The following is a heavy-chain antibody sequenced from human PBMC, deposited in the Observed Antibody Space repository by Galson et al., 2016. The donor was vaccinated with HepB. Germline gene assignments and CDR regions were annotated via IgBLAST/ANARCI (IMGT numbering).Heavy chain of an antibody. V-gene: IGHV3-30-3*01. CDR2: ISFYGSNN. Sequence: SLRLSTVSSGFTFSSYAKHCSRRAPGRRRVGVAVISFYGSNNFYAASVKGRFTISGDKSKNTLYLQLNSLSAEDTAVYYCARYYDYVRGDYCYTRTHPQYYLDYWGQGTLVTVSS. CDR3: ARYYDYVRGDYCYTRTHPQYYLDY. J-gene: IGHJ4*02. D-gene: IGHD3-16*02. CDR1: GFTFSSYA.